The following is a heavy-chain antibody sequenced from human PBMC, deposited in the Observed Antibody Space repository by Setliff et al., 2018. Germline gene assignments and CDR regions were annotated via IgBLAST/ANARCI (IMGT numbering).Heavy chain of an antibody. Sequence: GGSLRLSCAASGFTFTHYSMNWVRQTPGKGLEWVSTISGSGDSTYYADSVQGRFVISRDNSMNTLYLQMNRLRAEDTAVFYCVKGSDPYYFYYMDVCGKGTTVTVSS. D-gene: IGHD2-21*02. CDR1: GFTFTHYS. J-gene: IGHJ6*03. CDR3: VKGSDPYYFYYMDV. CDR2: ISGSGDST. V-gene: IGHV3-23*01.